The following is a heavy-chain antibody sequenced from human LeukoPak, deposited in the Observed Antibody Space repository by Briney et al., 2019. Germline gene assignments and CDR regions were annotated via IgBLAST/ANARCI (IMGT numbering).Heavy chain of an antibody. CDR3: TRNNWFDP. CDR1: GGSIISGNW. Sequence: PSETLSLTCAVSGGSIISGNWWSWVRQPPGKGLEWIGEIYHSGSTNYNPSFSSRITISIDMSKNQLSLKLTSVTAADTAVYYCTRNNWFDPWGQGTLVTVSS. V-gene: IGHV4-4*02. J-gene: IGHJ5*02. CDR2: IYHSGST.